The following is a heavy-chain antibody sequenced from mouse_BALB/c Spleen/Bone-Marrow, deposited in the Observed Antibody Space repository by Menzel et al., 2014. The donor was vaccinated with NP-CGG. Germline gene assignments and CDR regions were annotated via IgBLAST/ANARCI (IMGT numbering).Heavy chain of an antibody. CDR2: IWGGGST. J-gene: IGHJ1*01. CDR3: ARKGLGLNWYFDV. V-gene: IGHV2-2*02. Sequence: QVQLKQSGPGLVQPSQSLSIPCTVSGFSLTSYGVHWVRQSPGKGLEWLGVIWGGGSTDYNAAFISRLSISKDNSKSQVFFKMNRLQANDTAIYYCARKGLGLNWYFDVWGAGTTVTVSS. D-gene: IGHD4-1*01. CDR1: GFSLTSYG.